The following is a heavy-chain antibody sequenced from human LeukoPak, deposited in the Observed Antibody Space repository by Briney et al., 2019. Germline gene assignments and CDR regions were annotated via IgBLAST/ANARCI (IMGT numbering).Heavy chain of an antibody. J-gene: IGHJ4*02. CDR3: APDLRGSDCTVDD. Sequence: GWSVRLSCAASGFTFRNYAMTWVRQAPGKGLEWVSLISESGGNTNYADSVKGRFTISRDNSKNTLYLQMNSLRVEDTALYYCAPDLRGSDCTVDDWGQGTRVTVSS. CDR1: GFTFRNYA. V-gene: IGHV3-23*01. CDR2: ISESGGNT. D-gene: IGHD2-21*02.